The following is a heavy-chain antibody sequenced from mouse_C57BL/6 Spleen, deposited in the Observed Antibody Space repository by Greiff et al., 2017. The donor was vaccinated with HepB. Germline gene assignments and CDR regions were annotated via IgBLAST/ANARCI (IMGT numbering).Heavy chain of an antibody. J-gene: IGHJ4*01. CDR1: GFSLTSYG. CDR2: IWSDGST. V-gene: IGHV2-6-1*01. D-gene: IGHD1-1*01. CDR3: ARQGSSDYYAMDY. Sequence: QVQLKESGPGLVAPSQSLSITCTVSGFSLTSYGVHWVRQPPGKGLEWLVVIWSDGSTTYNSALKSRLRISKDNSKSQVFLKMNSLQTDDTAMYYCARQGSSDYYAMDYWGQGTSVTVSS.